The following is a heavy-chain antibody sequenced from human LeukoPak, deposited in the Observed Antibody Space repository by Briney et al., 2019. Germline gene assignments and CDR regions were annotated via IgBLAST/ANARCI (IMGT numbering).Heavy chain of an antibody. CDR1: GGSISSSSYY. D-gene: IGHD5-24*01. CDR2: IYYSGST. Sequence: SETLSLTCTVSGGSISSSSYYWGWIRQPPGKGLEWIGSIYYSGSTYYNPSLKSRVTISVDTSKNQFSLKLSSVTAADMAVYYCARDAKVGDRWLQLSYWFDPWGQGTLVTVSS. CDR3: ARDAKVGDRWLQLSYWFDP. V-gene: IGHV4-39*07. J-gene: IGHJ5*02.